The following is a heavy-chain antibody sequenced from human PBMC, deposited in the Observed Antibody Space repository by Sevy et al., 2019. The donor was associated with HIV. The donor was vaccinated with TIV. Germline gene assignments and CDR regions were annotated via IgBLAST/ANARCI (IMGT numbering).Heavy chain of an antibody. CDR1: GGSIRSGDYY. J-gene: IGHJ4*02. V-gene: IGHV4-31*03. D-gene: IGHD6-13*01. CDR2: IYYNGNT. CDR3: ARGLAAAILGH. Sequence: SETLSLTCTVSGGSIRSGDYYWTWVRQHPGKGLEWIGYIYYNGNTYYSPSLRRRVTMSVDTSKNQFSLKLTSVTAADTAVYYCARGLAAAILGHWGQGTLVTVSS.